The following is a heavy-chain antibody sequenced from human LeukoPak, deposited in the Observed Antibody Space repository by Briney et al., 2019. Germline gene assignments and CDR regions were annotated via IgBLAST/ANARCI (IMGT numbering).Heavy chain of an antibody. D-gene: IGHD4-23*01. J-gene: IGHJ4*02. Sequence: GGSLRLSCAASGSGFSFINAWVTWVRRARGKGVGWDGRIRSNSEGWATDYGAGVKGRGTISRDGLHKTLYLEMTSLKIEATAVYFCTTDYGGDSVAWDFDYWGQGTLVTVSS. CDR2: IRSNSEGWAT. V-gene: IGHV3-15*01. CDR1: GFSFINAW. CDR3: TTDYGGDSVAWDFDY.